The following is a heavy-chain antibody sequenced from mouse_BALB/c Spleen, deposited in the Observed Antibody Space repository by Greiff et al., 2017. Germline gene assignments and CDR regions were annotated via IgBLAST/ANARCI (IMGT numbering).Heavy chain of an antibody. Sequence: VQLQQPGAELVRPGASVKLSCKASGYTFTSYWINWVKQRPGQGLEWIGNIYPSDSYTNYNQKFKDKATLTVDKSSSTAYMQLSSPTSEDSAVYYCTRGDGDYWGQGTTLTVSS. CDR1: GYTFTSYW. CDR3: TRGDGDY. CDR2: IYPSDSYT. J-gene: IGHJ2*01. D-gene: IGHD2-3*01. V-gene: IGHV1-69*02.